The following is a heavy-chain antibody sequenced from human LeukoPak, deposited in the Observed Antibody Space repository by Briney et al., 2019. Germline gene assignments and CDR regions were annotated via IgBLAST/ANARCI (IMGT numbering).Heavy chain of an antibody. V-gene: IGHV5-51*01. D-gene: IGHD1-26*01. Sequence: GESLKISCKGSGYTLTNYWIGWVRQMPGKGLEWMGIIYPGDSDTRYSPSFQGQVTISADKSFSTAYLQWSSLKASDTAMYFCSRHKYGSYFRGADYWGQGTLVTVSS. CDR1: GYTLTNYW. J-gene: IGHJ4*02. CDR3: SRHKYGSYFRGADY. CDR2: IYPGDSDT.